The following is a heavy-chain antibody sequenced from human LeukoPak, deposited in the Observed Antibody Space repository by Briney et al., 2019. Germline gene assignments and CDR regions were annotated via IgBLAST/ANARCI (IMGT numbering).Heavy chain of an antibody. J-gene: IGHJ4*02. CDR3: ARRGASYCSSTSCYLFDY. V-gene: IGHV3-23*01. Sequence: GGSLRLSCAASGFTFSSYAMSWVRQAPGKGLEWVSAISGSGGSTYYADSVKGRFTISRDNSKNTLYLQMNSLRAEDTAVYYCARRGASYCSSTSCYLFDYWGQGTLVTVSS. CDR2: ISGSGGST. D-gene: IGHD2-2*01. CDR1: GFTFSSYA.